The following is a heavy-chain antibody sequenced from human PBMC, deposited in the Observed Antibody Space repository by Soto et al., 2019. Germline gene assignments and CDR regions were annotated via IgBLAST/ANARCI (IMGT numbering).Heavy chain of an antibody. V-gene: IGHV3-74*01. CDR3: ARNLAAFDI. Sequence: HPGGSLRLSCAASGFTFSGYWMHWVRQAPGEGLVWVSRINPDGGSTNYADSVKGRFTISRDNAKNTLFLQMNSLRAEDTAVYYCARNLAAFDIWGQGTMVTVSS. J-gene: IGHJ3*02. CDR1: GFTFSGYW. CDR2: INPDGGST.